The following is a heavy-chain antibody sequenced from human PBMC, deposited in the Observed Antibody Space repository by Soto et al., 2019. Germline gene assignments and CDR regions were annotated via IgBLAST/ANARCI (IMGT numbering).Heavy chain of an antibody. D-gene: IGHD2-15*01. CDR3: ARDPGYCSGGSFSSANWFDP. CDR2: IIPIFGTA. J-gene: IGHJ5*02. Sequence: QVQLVQSGAEVKKPGSSVKVSCKASVGTFSSYAISWVRQAPGQGLEWMGGIIPIFGTANYAKKFQGRVTITADESRDTASRALSSLRSEVTAVYYGARDPGYCSGGSFSSANWFDPWGQGTLVTVSS. CDR1: VGTFSSYA. V-gene: IGHV1-69*01.